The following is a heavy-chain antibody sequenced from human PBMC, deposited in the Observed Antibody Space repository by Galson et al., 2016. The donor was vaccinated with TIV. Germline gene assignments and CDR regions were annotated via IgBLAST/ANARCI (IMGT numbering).Heavy chain of an antibody. J-gene: IGHJ5*01. CDR3: ARVYPHYGAGSYLDS. CDR2: IIPLFGTV. Sequence: SVKVSCKASGDIFRSYGISWVRQAPGQALEWMGAIIPLFGTVKYEQTFQGRLTITTDESTGTVYMELSSLTSDDTALYYCARVYPHYGAGSYLDSWGQGTLVTVSS. CDR1: GDIFRSYG. D-gene: IGHD3-10*01. V-gene: IGHV1-69*05.